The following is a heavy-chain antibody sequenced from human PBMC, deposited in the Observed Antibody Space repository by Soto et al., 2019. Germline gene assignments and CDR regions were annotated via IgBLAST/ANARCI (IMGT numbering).Heavy chain of an antibody. Sequence: SETLSLTCTVSGGSISSGGYYWNWIRQHPGKGLEWIGYIYYIRSTYYNPSLKSRVTISLDTSKNQFSLRLSSVTAADTAVYYCARSVFPWGQGTLVTVSS. V-gene: IGHV4-31*03. CDR3: ARSVFP. CDR2: IYYIRST. J-gene: IGHJ5*02. CDR1: GGSISSGGYY.